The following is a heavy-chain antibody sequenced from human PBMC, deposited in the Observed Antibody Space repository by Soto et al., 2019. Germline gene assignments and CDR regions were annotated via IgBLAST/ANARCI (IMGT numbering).Heavy chain of an antibody. CDR2: IYNSGST. CDR1: GGSISSSSYY. J-gene: IGHJ5*02. Sequence: SETLSLTCTVSGGSISSSSYYWGWIRQPPGKGLEWIGSIYNSGSTYYNPSLKNRVTISVDTSKKQFTLKLSSVTAANTAVYYCARHQSHSSSYVDPWGQGTLVTVSS. D-gene: IGHD6-13*01. V-gene: IGHV4-39*01. CDR3: ARHQSHSSSYVDP.